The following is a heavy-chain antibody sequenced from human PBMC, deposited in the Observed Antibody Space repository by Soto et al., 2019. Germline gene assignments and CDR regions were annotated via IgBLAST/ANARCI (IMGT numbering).Heavy chain of an antibody. CDR2: INSGSTSV. V-gene: IGHV3-21*02. CDR1: GFSFSISA. J-gene: IGHJ4*02. Sequence: DVQLVESGGGLVKPGGSLRLSCEVSGFSFSISAMNWVRQAPGKGLEWVSSINSGSTSVRYADSVKGRFTISRDNANNSLSLHVNSLRVEDTAVYYCARGGGSLNYGGQGTVVTVSS. D-gene: IGHD2-15*01. CDR3: ARGGGSLNY.